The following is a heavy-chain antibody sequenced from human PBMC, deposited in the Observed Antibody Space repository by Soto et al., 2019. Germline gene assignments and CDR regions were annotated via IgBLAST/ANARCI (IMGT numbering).Heavy chain of an antibody. Sequence: GGSLRLSCEASGFTFSNYYSSWIRQAPGKGLEWLSYISTGSGHTNYADSVKGRFTISRDNAKNSLYLQMNSLRDEDTAVYYCSRSLVTSGYYYLLDHWGQGTLVPVSS. D-gene: IGHD3-22*01. CDR3: SRSLVTSGYYYLLDH. CDR1: GFTFSNYY. V-gene: IGHV3-11*06. CDR2: ISTGSGHT. J-gene: IGHJ4*02.